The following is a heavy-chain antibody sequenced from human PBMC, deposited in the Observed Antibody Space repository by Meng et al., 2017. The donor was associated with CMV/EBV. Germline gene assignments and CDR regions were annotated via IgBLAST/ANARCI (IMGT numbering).Heavy chain of an antibody. CDR2: IYSGGST. V-gene: IGHV3-66*02. J-gene: IGHJ4*02. Sequence: GESLKISCAASGFTFSSYAMSWVRQAPGKGLEWVSVIYSGGSTYYADSVKGRFTISRDNSKNTLYLQMNSLRAEDTAVYYCARDRDGPEDWGQGTLVTVSS. CDR3: ARDRDGPED. CDR1: GFTFSSYA.